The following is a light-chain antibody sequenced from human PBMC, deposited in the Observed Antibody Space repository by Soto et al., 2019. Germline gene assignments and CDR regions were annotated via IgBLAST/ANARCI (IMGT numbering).Light chain of an antibody. J-gene: IGKJ1*01. V-gene: IGKV1-8*01. Sequence: AIRMTQFPSSFSASIGDRVTITCRASHDITSSLAWYQHIQGRAPKLLISGASNLQFGVPSRFSGSGSGTDFTITISSLQSEDFATYYCQHYYSSPPTFGQGTRVEMK. CDR2: GAS. CDR1: HDITSS. CDR3: QHYYSSPPT.